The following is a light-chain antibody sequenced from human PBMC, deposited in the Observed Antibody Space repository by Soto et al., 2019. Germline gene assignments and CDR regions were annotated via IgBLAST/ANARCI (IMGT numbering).Light chain of an antibody. CDR3: QQYNKWPEFT. Sequence: EIVMTQSPATLSVSPGERATLSCRASQSVSGNLAWYQQRPGQAPRLLIYGASARATGIPARFSGSGSGTEFTLTISSLQSEDFAVYYCQQYNKWPEFTFGPGTRV. J-gene: IGKJ3*01. V-gene: IGKV3-15*01. CDR2: GAS. CDR1: QSVSGN.